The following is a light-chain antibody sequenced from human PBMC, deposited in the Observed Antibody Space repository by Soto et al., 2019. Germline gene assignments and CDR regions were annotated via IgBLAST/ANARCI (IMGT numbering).Light chain of an antibody. V-gene: IGKV4-1*01. CDR1: ESVLYSSNNKNY. CDR3: QQYYSTPT. CDR2: WAS. J-gene: IGKJ1*01. Sequence: DIVITQSPDSLAVSLGERATINCKSSESVLYSSNNKNYLAWYQQKPGQPPKLLIYWASTRESGVPDRFSGGGSGTDFTLTISSLQAEDVAVYYCQQYYSTPTFGQGTKVDI.